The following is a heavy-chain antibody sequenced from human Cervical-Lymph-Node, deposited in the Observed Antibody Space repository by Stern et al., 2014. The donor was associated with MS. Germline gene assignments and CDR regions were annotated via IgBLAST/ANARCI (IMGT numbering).Heavy chain of an antibody. CDR3: ARHKPSPLSSPRPLDY. V-gene: IGHV4-39*01. J-gene: IGHJ4*02. Sequence: QVQLQESGPGLLKPSETLSLTCTVSGGSITSSYHWGWIRQPPGKGLEWLGTIYYGGRTYYNPSLKSRLSLSVDTSKSQFSLMLTSVTASDTAVYYCARHKPSPLSSPRPLDYWGQGTLVAVSS. D-gene: IGHD6-6*01. CDR2: IYYGGRT. CDR1: GGSITSSYH.